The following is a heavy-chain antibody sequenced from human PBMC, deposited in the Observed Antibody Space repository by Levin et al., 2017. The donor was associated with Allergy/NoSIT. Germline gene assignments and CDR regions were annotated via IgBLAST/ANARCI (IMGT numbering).Heavy chain of an antibody. CDR1: GFTFSSYA. D-gene: IGHD3-22*01. J-gene: IGHJ6*02. CDR3: ARDGPGGGSSGYQYYYYYYGMDV. Sequence: GGSLRLSCAASGFTFSSYAMHWVRQAPGKGLEWVAVISYDGSNKYYADSVKGRFTISRDNSKNTLYLQMNSLRAEDTAVYYCARDGPGGGSSGYQYYYYYYGMDVWGQGTTVTVSS. V-gene: IGHV3-30-3*01. CDR2: ISYDGSNK.